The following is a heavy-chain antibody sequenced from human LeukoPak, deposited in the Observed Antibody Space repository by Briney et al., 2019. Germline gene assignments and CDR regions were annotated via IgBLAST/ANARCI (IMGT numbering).Heavy chain of an antibody. V-gene: IGHV4-39*01. CDR3: ARGSRSGWYYPLDY. D-gene: IGHD6-19*01. Sequence: SETLSLTCTVSGGSISSSSYYWGWIRQPPGKGLEWIGSIYYSGSTSYNPSLKSRVTISVDTSKNQFSLKLSSVTAADTAVYYCARGSRSGWYYPLDYWGQGTLVTVSS. J-gene: IGHJ4*02. CDR2: IYYSGST. CDR1: GGSISSSSYY.